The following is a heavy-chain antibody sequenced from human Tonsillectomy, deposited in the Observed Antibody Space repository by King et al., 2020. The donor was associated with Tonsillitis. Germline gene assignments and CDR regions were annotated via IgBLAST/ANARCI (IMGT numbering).Heavy chain of an antibody. V-gene: IGHV3-23*03. CDR1: GFTFSNYA. CDR2: IYSGDSST. Sequence: VQLVESGGGLVQPGGSLRLSCAASGFTFSNYAMSWVRQAPGKGLEWVSVIYSGDSSTFYADSVKGRFTISRDDSKNMLYLQMNSLRAEDTAVYYCAKRYTMIVGSTSRGMDVWGQGTTVTVS. D-gene: IGHD3-22*01. J-gene: IGHJ6*02. CDR3: AKRYTMIVGSTSRGMDV.